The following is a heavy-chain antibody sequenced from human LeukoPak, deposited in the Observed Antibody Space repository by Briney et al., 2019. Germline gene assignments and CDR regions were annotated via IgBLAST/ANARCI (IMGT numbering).Heavy chain of an antibody. Sequence: PSETLSLTCTVSGGSISSSSYYWGWIRQPPGEGLEWIGSIYYSGSTYYNPSLKSRVTISVDTSKNQFSLKLSSVTAADTAVYYCARRKDIVVVVAGAFDIWGQGTMVTVSS. CDR2: IYYSGST. J-gene: IGHJ3*02. CDR1: GGSISSSSYY. D-gene: IGHD2-15*01. V-gene: IGHV4-39*01. CDR3: ARRKDIVVVVAGAFDI.